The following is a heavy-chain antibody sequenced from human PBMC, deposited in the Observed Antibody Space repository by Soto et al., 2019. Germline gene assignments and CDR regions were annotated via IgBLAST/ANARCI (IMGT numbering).Heavy chain of an antibody. D-gene: IGHD3-22*01. CDR1: GGTFSSYA. CDR2: IIPIFGTA. CDR3: AGESAYYYDSSGYYDLGAFDI. Sequence: QVQLVQSGAEVKKPGSSVKVSCKASGGTFSSYAISWVRQAPGQGLEWMGGIIPIFGTANYAQKFQGRVTITADESTSTAYMVLSSLRSEDTAVYYCAGESAYYYDSSGYYDLGAFDIWGQGTMVTVSS. J-gene: IGHJ3*02. V-gene: IGHV1-69*01.